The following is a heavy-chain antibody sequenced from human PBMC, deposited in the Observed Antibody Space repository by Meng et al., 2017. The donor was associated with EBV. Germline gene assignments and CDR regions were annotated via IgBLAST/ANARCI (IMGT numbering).Heavy chain of an antibody. CDR1: GGPVSSGSYY. V-gene: IGHV4-61*01. Sequence: QVQLEVSGPGLVKPSETLSLTCTVSGGPVSSGSYYWSWIRQPPGKGLEWIGYIYYSGSTNYNPSLKSRVTISVDTSKNQFSLKLSSVTAADTAVYYCARGRYYGDYFWFDPWGQGTLVTSPQ. CDR3: ARGRYYGDYFWFDP. D-gene: IGHD4-17*01. J-gene: IGHJ5*02. CDR2: IYYSGST.